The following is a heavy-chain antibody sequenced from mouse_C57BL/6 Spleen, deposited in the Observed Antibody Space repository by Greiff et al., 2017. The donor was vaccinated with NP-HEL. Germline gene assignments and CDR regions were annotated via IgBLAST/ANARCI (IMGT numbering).Heavy chain of an antibody. CDR3: ERRGSGYRFDY. D-gene: IGHD3-2*02. Sequence: QVQLQQSGAELVKPGASVKLSCKASGYTFTSYWMHWVKQRPGQGLEWIGMIHPNSGSTNYNEKFKSKATLTVDKSSSTAYMQLSSLTSEDSAVYYCERRGSGYRFDYWGQGTTLTVSS. CDR2: IHPNSGST. CDR1: GYTFTSYW. J-gene: IGHJ2*01. V-gene: IGHV1-64*01.